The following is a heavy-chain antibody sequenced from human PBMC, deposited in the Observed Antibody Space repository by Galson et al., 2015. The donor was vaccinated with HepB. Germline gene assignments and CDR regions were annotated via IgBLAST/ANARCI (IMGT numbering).Heavy chain of an antibody. CDR1: GFTFSSYP. J-gene: IGHJ6*03. CDR2: ISYHGSTT. D-gene: IGHD3-10*01. CDR3: ASEAKQEDGFDDYYYNMDV. Sequence: SLRLSCAASGFTFSSYPMHWVRQAPGKGLEWVALISYHGSTTYYLDSVKGRFAISRDNSKNTLYLHMDSLRTEDSAVYYCASEAKQEDGFDDYYYNMDVWGKGTTVTVSS. V-gene: IGHV3-30*09.